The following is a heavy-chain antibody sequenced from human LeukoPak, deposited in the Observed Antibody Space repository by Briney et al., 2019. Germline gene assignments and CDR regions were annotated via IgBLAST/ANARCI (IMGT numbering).Heavy chain of an antibody. CDR1: GYTFTSAD. CDR3: ARGRCVGSTSCYYFDY. J-gene: IGHJ4*02. V-gene: IGHV1-8*01. Sequence: ASVKVSCKASGYTFTSADINWVRQATGQGLEWMGWMNPNIGNTGYAQKFQGRVTITRNTSISTAYMELSSLRSEDTAVYYCARGRCVGSTSCYYFDYWGQGTLVTVSS. CDR2: MNPNIGNT. D-gene: IGHD2-2*01.